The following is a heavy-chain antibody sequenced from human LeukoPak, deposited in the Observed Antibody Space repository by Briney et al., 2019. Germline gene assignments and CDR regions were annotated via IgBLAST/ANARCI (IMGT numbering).Heavy chain of an antibody. D-gene: IGHD2-2*01. V-gene: IGHV4-39*01. J-gene: IGHJ4*02. CDR3: ARPHQGIVVVPTD. CDR2: IYYSGST. CDR1: GGSISSSSYY. Sequence: PSETLSLTCTVSGGSISSSSYYWGWIRQPPGKGLEWIGSIYYSGSTYYNPSLKSRVTISVDTSKNQFSLMLSSVTAADTAVYYCARPHQGIVVVPTDWGQGTLVTVSS.